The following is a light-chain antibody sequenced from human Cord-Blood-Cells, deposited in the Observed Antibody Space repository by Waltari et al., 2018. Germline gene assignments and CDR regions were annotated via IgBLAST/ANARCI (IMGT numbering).Light chain of an antibody. CDR2: EGS. Sequence: QSALTQPASVSGSPGQSITISCTGTSSYVGSYNLVSWYQQHPGKAPKLIIYEGSKRPSGVSNRFSGSKSGNTASLTISGLQAEDEADYYCCSYAGSFYVFGTGTKVTVL. V-gene: IGLV2-23*01. CDR1: SSYVGSYNL. CDR3: CSYAGSFYV. J-gene: IGLJ1*01.